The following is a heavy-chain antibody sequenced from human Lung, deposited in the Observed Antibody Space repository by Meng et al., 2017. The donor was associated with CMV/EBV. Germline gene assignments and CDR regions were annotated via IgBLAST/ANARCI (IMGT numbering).Heavy chain of an antibody. J-gene: IGHJ4*02. CDR1: GGSISISTW. CDR3: ARDPYATGWAG. V-gene: IGHV4-4*02. D-gene: IGHD6-19*01. Sequence: QMRLQESGPGLVKPSGILSLTCAVSGGSISISTWWSWVRQPPGKGLEWIGEIYHSGGTNYNPSLRGRVTISLDKSKNQFSLTLRSVTAADTAVYYCARDPYATGWAGWGQGTLVTVSS. CDR2: IYHSGGT.